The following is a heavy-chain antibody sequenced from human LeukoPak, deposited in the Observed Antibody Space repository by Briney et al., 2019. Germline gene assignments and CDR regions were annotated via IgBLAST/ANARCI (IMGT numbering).Heavy chain of an antibody. Sequence: PGASGKVSCKASGYIFTSHYMHWMRQAPGQGLKWMGMINPSGGSTVYAQKFQGRVTMTRDTSTSTVDMELSSLRSEDTAMYYCATYSYGSVDPWGQGTLVTVSS. J-gene: IGHJ5*02. CDR3: ATYSYGSVDP. D-gene: IGHD5-18*01. CDR1: GYIFTSHY. CDR2: INPSGGST. V-gene: IGHV1-46*01.